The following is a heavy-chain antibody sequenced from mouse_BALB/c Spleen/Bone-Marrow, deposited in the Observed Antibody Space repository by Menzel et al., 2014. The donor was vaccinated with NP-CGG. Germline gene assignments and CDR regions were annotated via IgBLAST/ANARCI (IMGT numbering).Heavy chain of an antibody. CDR2: IDPANGNT. CDR3: ASYYRYSFDY. D-gene: IGHD2-14*01. J-gene: IGHJ2*01. V-gene: IGHV14-3*02. Sequence: VQLKESGAELVKPGASVKLSCTGSGFNIKDTYMHWVKQRPEQGLEWIGRIDPANGNTKYDPKFQGKATITADTSSNTAYLQLSSLTSEDTAVYYCASYYRYSFDYWGQGTTLTVS. CDR1: GFNIKDTY.